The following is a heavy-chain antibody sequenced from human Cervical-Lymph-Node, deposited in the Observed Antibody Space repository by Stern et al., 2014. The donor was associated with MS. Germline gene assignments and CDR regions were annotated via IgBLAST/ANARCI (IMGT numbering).Heavy chain of an antibody. D-gene: IGHD5-18*01. CDR1: GYTFTAFF. CDR2: INPNSDDP. V-gene: IGHV1-2*06. CDR3: AREATAIIVGIDY. Sequence: VQLVESGAKMKRPGASVRVSCKPSGYTFTAFFIHWVRQVPGQGLDWMGRINPNSDDPTYAQKFRGRATMTTDTSISTAYMELSSLTSADPAFYYCAREATAIIVGIDYWGQGTLVTVSS. J-gene: IGHJ4*02.